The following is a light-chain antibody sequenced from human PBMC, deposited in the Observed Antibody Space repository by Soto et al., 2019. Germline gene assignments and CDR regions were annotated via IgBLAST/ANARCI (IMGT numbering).Light chain of an antibody. Sequence: EIVMTQSPATLSMSPGERATLSCRASQSVSSNLAWYQQKPGQAPRLFIYGASTRATGIPARFSGSGSGTEFTLTISSLRSEDFAVYYCQQYNNWPPWTFGQGTKVDIK. J-gene: IGKJ1*01. CDR2: GAS. CDR3: QQYNNWPPWT. CDR1: QSVSSN. V-gene: IGKV3-15*01.